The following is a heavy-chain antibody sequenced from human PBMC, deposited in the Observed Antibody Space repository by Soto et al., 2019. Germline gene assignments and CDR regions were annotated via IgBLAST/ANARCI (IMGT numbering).Heavy chain of an antibody. CDR1: GFTFSSYG. D-gene: IGHD4-17*01. CDR2: IWYDGSNK. V-gene: IGHV3-33*01. J-gene: IGHJ6*02. Sequence: QVQLVESGGGVVQPGRSLRLSCAASGFTFSSYGMHWVRQAPGKGLEWVAVIWYDGSNKYYADSVKGRFTISRDNSKNTLYLQMNSLRAEDTAVYYCARDRLTTSPLYYGMDVWGQGTTVTVSS. CDR3: ARDRLTTSPLYYGMDV.